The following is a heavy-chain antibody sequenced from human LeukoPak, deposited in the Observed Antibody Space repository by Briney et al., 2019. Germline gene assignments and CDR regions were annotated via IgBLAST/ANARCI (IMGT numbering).Heavy chain of an antibody. V-gene: IGHV4-4*07. CDR3: ARDFYYYYMDV. Sequence: PSETLSLTCTVSGVSISSYYWSWHRQPAGKGLEWIGRIYTSRSTNYNPSLKSRVTMSVDTSKNQFSLKLSSVTAADTAVYYCARDFYYYYMDVWGKGTTVTVSS. J-gene: IGHJ6*03. CDR2: IYTSRST. CDR1: GVSISSYY.